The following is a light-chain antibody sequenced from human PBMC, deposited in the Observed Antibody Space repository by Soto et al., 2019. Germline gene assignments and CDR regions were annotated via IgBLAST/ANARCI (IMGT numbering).Light chain of an antibody. J-gene: IGLJ2*01. CDR1: SSDVGGYNF. Sequence: QSVLTQPPSASGSPVQSVTISCTGSSSDVGGYNFVSWYQQHPGKAPKLIIYEVTKRPSGVPDRFSGSKSGNTASLTVSGLQAEDEADYYCTSYAGSNIPVVFGGGTKLTVL. CDR3: TSYAGSNIPVV. CDR2: EVT. V-gene: IGLV2-8*01.